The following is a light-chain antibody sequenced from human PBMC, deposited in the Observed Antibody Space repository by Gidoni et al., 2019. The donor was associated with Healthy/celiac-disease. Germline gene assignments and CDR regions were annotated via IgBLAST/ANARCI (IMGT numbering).Light chain of an antibody. Sequence: EIVMTQSPPTLSVSPGERSTRSCRASQSVSSNLAWNQQKPGQAPSILIYCASTRATGIPARFSGSGSGTEFTLTISSLQSEDFAVYYCQQYNNWPRTFGQGTKVEIK. J-gene: IGKJ1*01. CDR3: QQYNNWPRT. V-gene: IGKV3-15*01. CDR2: CAS. CDR1: QSVSSN.